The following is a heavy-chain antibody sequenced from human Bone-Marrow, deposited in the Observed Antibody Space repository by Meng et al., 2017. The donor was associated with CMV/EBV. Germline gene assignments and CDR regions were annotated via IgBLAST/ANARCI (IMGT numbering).Heavy chain of an antibody. V-gene: IGHV3-73*01. CDR3: TTDCSSSACYSLWFDP. D-gene: IGHD2-2*01. Sequence: GGSLRLSCAASGFTFSGSAMHWVRQASGKGLEWVGRIRSKANSYATAYAASVKGRFTISRDDSKNTAYLQMNSLKTEDTAVYYCTTDCSSSACYSLWFDPWGQGTLVTVSS. CDR1: GFTFSGSA. CDR2: IRSKANSYAT. J-gene: IGHJ5*02.